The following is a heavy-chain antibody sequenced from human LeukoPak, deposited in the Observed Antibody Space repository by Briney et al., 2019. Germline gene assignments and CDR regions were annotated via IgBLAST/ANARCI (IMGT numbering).Heavy chain of an antibody. CDR3: ARDPSGSHLIPYYFDY. CDR2: INPDATII. CDR1: GFTFSRYW. J-gene: IGHJ4*02. D-gene: IGHD5-12*01. V-gene: IGHV3-74*01. Sequence: PGGSLRLSCAASGFTFSRYWMHWVRQVPGKGLVWVSRINPDATIITYADSVRGRFTISRDNAKNTLYLQLSNLRAEDTAVYYCARDPSGSHLIPYYFDYWGQGTLVTVSS.